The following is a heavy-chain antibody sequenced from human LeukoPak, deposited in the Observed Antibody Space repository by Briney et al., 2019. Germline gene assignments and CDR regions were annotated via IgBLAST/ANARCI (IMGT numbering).Heavy chain of an antibody. CDR1: GYTFTDYY. Sequence: ASVKVSCKASGYTFTDYYMHWVRLAPGQGLEWMGWINPNSGGTNYVQKFQGWVTMTRDTSINTAYMELSRLTSDDTAVYYCARANFLYRSSTSCLFDYWGQGTLVTVSS. V-gene: IGHV1-2*04. J-gene: IGHJ4*02. D-gene: IGHD2-2*01. CDR2: INPNSGGT. CDR3: ARANFLYRSSTSCLFDY.